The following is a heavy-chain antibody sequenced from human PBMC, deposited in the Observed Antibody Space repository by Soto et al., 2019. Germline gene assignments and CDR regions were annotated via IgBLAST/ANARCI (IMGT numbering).Heavy chain of an antibody. Sequence: SDTLSLTCSVSGGSLRSYYWNWLRQPAGKGLEWIGRIYSRGDTNYNPSVKSRVTMSVDTSKNEFSLRLNSVTAADTAVYYCAGIGEDVYYGMDVWGQGTTVTVSS. D-gene: IGHD2-21*01. CDR3: AGIGEDVYYGMDV. CDR2: IYSRGDT. J-gene: IGHJ6*02. CDR1: GGSLRSYY. V-gene: IGHV4-4*07.